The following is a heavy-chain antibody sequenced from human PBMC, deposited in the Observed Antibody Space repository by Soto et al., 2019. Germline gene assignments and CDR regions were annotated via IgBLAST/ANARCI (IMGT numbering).Heavy chain of an antibody. CDR1: GGSFSGYY. V-gene: IGHV4-34*01. CDR2: INHSGST. CDR3: ARGLGGAYCGGDCYLVDYYYYYMDV. D-gene: IGHD2-21*01. Sequence: SETLSLTCAVYGGSFSGYYWSWIRQPPGKGLEWIGEINHSGSTNYNPSLKSRVTISVDTSKNQFSLKLSSVTAADTAVYYCARGLGGAYCGGDCYLVDYYYYYMDVWGKGTTVTVSS. J-gene: IGHJ6*03.